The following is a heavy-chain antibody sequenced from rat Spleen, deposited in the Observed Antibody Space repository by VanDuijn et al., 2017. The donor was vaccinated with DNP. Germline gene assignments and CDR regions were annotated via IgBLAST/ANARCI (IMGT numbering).Heavy chain of an antibody. CDR2: IGPDGHIT. Sequence: EVQLVESGGGLVQPGRSMKLSCAASGFTFSDYSMAWVLQAPTKGLEWVASIGPDGHITYYRDSVKGRFTVSRDNAKSSLYLQMDSLRSEDTATYYCARHWGYTTDYPGALDVWGQGTSVTVSS. V-gene: IGHV5-25*01. D-gene: IGHD1-6*01. J-gene: IGHJ4*01. CDR3: ARHWGYTTDYPGALDV. CDR1: GFTFSDYS.